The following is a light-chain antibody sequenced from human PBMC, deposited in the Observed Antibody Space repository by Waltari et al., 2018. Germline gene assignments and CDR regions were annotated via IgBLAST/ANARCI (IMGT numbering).Light chain of an antibody. CDR1: NSNIGTGYD. Sequence: QSVLTQPPSVSGAPGQWVTISCTGSNSNIGTGYDVHWYQHLPGTAPKLLIYGNTNRPSGVPDRFSGSKSGTSGSLAITGLQAEDEADYFCQSYDSTLNVVVFGGGTKLTVL. CDR2: GNT. V-gene: IGLV1-40*01. CDR3: QSYDSTLNVVV. J-gene: IGLJ2*01.